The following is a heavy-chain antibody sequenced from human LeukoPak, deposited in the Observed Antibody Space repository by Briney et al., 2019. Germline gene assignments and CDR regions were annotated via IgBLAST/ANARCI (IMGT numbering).Heavy chain of an antibody. J-gene: IGHJ4*02. CDR1: GYTFTGYY. CDR2: INPNSGGT. CDR3: ARGDHYDTHYHGDY. V-gene: IGHV1-2*02. D-gene: IGHD3-22*01. Sequence: ASVKVSCKASGYTFTGYYMHWVRQAPGQGLEWMGWINPNSGGTNYAQKFQGRVTMTTDTSTSTAYMELRSLRSDDTAVYYCARGDHYDTHYHGDYWGQGTLVTVSS.